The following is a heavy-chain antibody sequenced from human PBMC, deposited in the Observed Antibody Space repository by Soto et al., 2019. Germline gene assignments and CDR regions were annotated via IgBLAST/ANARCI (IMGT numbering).Heavy chain of an antibody. CDR3: ARDADYYDCSGYPGRYFDL. D-gene: IGHD3-22*01. CDR1: GGSISSGGYY. Sequence: QVQLQESAPGLVKPSQTLSLTCTVSGGSISSGGYYWSWIRQHPGNALQRLGYIYYSGSTYYNPCLKSRVTISGDTSKNQFSLKLSSVTAADTAVYYCARDADYYDCSGYPGRYFDLWGRGTLVTVSS. CDR2: IYYSGST. V-gene: IGHV4-31*03. J-gene: IGHJ2*01.